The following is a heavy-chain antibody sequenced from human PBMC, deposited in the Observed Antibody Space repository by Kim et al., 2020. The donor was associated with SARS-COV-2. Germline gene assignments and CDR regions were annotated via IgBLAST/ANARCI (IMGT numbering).Heavy chain of an antibody. V-gene: IGHV3-11*06. Sequence: SVKGRFTISRDNAKNSLYLQMNSLRAEDTAVYYCARFRGHYDSSGPYFQHWGQGTLVTVSS. CDR3: ARFRGHYDSSGPYFQH. J-gene: IGHJ1*01. D-gene: IGHD3-22*01.